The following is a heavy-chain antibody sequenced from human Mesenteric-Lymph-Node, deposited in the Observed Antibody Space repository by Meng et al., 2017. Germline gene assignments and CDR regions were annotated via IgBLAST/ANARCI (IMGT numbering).Heavy chain of an antibody. V-gene: IGHV4-4*02. D-gene: IGHD4-17*01. CDR2: IYHSGRT. CDR3: TTLYGDSIS. J-gene: IGHJ4*02. Sequence: QVLLWESGPGLAKPSGTRSLSCDVCGGSIRNDQWWSWVRQAPGKGLEWFGEIYHSGRTNYNPSVKSRVSMSVDKSQNHFSLRLSSVTAADTAVYYCTTLYGDSISWGQGTLVTVSS. CDR1: GGSIRNDQW.